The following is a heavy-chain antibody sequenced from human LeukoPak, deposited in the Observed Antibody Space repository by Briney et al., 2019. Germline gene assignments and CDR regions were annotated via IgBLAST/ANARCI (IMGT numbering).Heavy chain of an antibody. J-gene: IGHJ4*02. CDR2: ISSSSSTI. D-gene: IGHD6-19*01. V-gene: IGHV3-48*01. CDR3: ARDEAVAAPDY. Sequence: GGSLRLSCAASGFTFSSYSMNWVRQAPGKGLEWVSYISSSSSTIYYADSVKGRFTISRDNAKNSLYLQMNSLRAEDTAVYYCARDEAVAAPDYWGQGTLVTVSS. CDR1: GFTFSSYS.